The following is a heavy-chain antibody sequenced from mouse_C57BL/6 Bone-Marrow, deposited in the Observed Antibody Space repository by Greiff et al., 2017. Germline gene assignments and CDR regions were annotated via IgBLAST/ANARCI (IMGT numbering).Heavy chain of an antibody. J-gene: IGHJ4*01. CDR3: ARSLLIRNAKDY. V-gene: IGHV1-52*01. Sequence: VQLQQPGAELVRPGSSVKLSCKASGYTFTSYWMHWVKQRPIQGLEWIGNIDPSDSETHYNQKFKDKATLTVDKSSSTAYMQLSSLTSEDSAVYYCARSLLIRNAKDYWGQGTSVTVSS. CDR1: GYTFTSYW. CDR2: IDPSDSET.